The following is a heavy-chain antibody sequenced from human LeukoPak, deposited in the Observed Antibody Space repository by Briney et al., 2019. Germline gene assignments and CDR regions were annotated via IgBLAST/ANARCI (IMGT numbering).Heavy chain of an antibody. D-gene: IGHD5-12*01. Sequence: GGSLRLSCAASGFTFSTYSMKWVRQAPGKGLEWVSYISDISAMYYADSVRGRFTISRENDKNSLFLQMNSLRAEDTAVYYCARDGGYSGYDADCWGQGTLVTVSS. J-gene: IGHJ4*02. CDR2: ISDISAM. CDR1: GFTFSTYS. V-gene: IGHV3-48*01. CDR3: ARDGGYSGYDADC.